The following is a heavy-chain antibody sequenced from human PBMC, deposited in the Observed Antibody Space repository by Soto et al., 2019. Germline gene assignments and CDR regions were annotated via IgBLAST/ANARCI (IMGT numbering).Heavy chain of an antibody. V-gene: IGHV1-18*01. Sequence: ASLKVSCKASGYTFNFYGITWVRQAPGQGLEWMGWISGFNGNTNYAADLQGRDTMTTDTSTSTAYMELRGLRSDDTAVYYCARIGVSSGHESPDFDSWGQGTLVTVSS. CDR1: GYTFNFYG. CDR3: ARIGVSSGHESPDFDS. J-gene: IGHJ4*02. D-gene: IGHD3-16*01. CDR2: ISGFNGNT.